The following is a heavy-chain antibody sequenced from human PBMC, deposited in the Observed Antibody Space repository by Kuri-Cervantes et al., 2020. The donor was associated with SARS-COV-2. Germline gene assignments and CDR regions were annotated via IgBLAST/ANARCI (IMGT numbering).Heavy chain of an antibody. Sequence: GGSLRLSCAASGFTFSSYWMSWVRQAPGKGLEWVANIKQDGSERFYVDSVKGRFAISRDNAKNSLYLQMNSLRAEDTAVHYCARDPDEYSSFSIDYWGQGTLVTVSS. CDR3: ARDPDEYSSFSIDY. J-gene: IGHJ4*02. CDR1: GFTFSSYW. CDR2: IKQDGSER. D-gene: IGHD6-6*01. V-gene: IGHV3-7*01.